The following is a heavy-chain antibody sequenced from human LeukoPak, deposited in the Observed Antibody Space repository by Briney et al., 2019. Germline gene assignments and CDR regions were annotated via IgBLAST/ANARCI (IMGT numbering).Heavy chain of an antibody. Sequence: ASVKVSCKASGFTFTSSAMQWVRQARGQRLEWIGWIVVGSGNTNYAQKFQERVTITRDMSTSTAYMELSSLRSEDTAVYYCARGGLGDGYNSWGQGTLVTVSS. D-gene: IGHD5-24*01. CDR2: IVVGSGNT. CDR3: ARGGLGDGYNS. V-gene: IGHV1-58*02. CDR1: GFTFTSSA. J-gene: IGHJ4*02.